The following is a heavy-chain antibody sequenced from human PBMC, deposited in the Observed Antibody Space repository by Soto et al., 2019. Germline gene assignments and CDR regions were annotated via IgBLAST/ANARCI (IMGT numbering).Heavy chain of an antibody. Sequence: QVQLVESGGGVVQPGRSLRLSCAASGFTFSSYAMHWVRQAPGKGLEWVAVISYDGSNKYYADSVKGRFTISRDNSKNTLYLQMNSLRAEDTAVYYCARETAMGVCYYGMDVWGQGTTFTVSS. CDR3: ARETAMGVCYYGMDV. D-gene: IGHD5-18*01. CDR2: ISYDGSNK. CDR1: GFTFSSYA. J-gene: IGHJ6*02. V-gene: IGHV3-30-3*01.